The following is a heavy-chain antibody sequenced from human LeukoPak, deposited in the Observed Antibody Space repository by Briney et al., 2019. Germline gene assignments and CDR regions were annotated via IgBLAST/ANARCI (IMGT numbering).Heavy chain of an antibody. D-gene: IGHD1-14*01. CDR2: IVVCSGNT. CDR1: GFTFTSSV. Sequence: ASVKVSCKASGFTFTSSVMQWVRQARGQRLEWIGWIVVCSGNTNYAQKFQERVTITRDMSTSTAYMELSRLRSEDTAVYYCAADSGFFAPDYPEEDYYYYYGMDVWGQGTTVTVSS. J-gene: IGHJ6*02. V-gene: IGHV1-58*02. CDR3: AADSGFFAPDYPEEDYYYYYGMDV.